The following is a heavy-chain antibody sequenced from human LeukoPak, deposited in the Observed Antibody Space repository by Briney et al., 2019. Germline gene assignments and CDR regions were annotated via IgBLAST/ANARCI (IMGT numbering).Heavy chain of an antibody. CDR1: GFTFNNYW. V-gene: IGHV3-74*01. D-gene: IGHD3-16*02. CDR2: TSADGSTT. CDR3: TRTGYRHGMDV. Sequence: GGSLRLSCAASGFTFNNYWIHWVRQAPGKGLVWVSSTSADGSTTVYGDSVKGRFTISRDNGKNTLDLQLNSLRVEDTAVYFCTRTGYRHGMDVWGQGTTVTVSS. J-gene: IGHJ6*02.